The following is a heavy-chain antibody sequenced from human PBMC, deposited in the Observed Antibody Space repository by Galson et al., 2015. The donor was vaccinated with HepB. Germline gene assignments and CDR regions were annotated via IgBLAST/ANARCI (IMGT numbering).Heavy chain of an antibody. CDR2: ISGSGGST. J-gene: IGHJ5*02. CDR3: AKQVRAIRRGDNWFDP. CDR1: GFTFSSYA. D-gene: IGHD3-10*01. Sequence: SLRLSCAASGFTFSSYAMSWVRQAPGKGLEWVSAISGSGGSTYYADSVKGRFTISRDNSKNTLYLQMNSLRAEDTAVYYCAKQVRAIRRGDNWFDPWGQGTLVTVSS. V-gene: IGHV3-23*01.